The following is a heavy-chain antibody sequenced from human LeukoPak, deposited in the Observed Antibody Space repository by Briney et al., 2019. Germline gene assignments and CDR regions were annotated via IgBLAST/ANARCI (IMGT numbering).Heavy chain of an antibody. J-gene: IGHJ1*01. D-gene: IGHD1-14*01. CDR3: AKNLRVWSPEGKYFQH. V-gene: IGHV3-30*02. Sequence: GGSLRLSCAASGFTFSSYGMHWVRQAPGKGLEWVAFIRYDGSNKYYADSVKGRFTISRDNSKNTLYPQMNSLRAEDTAVYYCAKNLRVWSPEGKYFQHWGQGTLVTVSS. CDR2: IRYDGSNK. CDR1: GFTFSSYG.